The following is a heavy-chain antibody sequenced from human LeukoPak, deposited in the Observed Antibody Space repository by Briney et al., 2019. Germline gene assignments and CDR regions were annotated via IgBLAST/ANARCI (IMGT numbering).Heavy chain of an antibody. Sequence: GGSLRLSCAESGFTFSSYAMSWVRQAPGKGLDWVSAISGSGGSTYYADSVKGRFTISRDNSKNTLYLQLNSLRAEDTAVYYCAKDITILYYIDYWGQGTLVTVSS. J-gene: IGHJ4*02. CDR1: GFTFSSYA. V-gene: IGHV3-23*01. CDR2: ISGSGGST. D-gene: IGHD3-3*01. CDR3: AKDITILYYIDY.